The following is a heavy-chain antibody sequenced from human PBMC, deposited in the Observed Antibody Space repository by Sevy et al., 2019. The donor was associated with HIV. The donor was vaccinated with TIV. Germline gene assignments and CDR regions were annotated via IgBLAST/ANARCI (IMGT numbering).Heavy chain of an antibody. CDR1: GFTVSSNY. D-gene: IGHD6-13*01. CDR2: IFSDGNT. V-gene: IGHV3-53*01. Sequence: GGSLRLSCAASGFTVSSNYMSWVRQAPGKGLEWVSSIFSDGNTYYADSVKGRFTISRDNSKNTLNLQMNSLRAEDTAIYFCAREWRGSSSWPGMAFDNWGQGTLITVSS. CDR3: AREWRGSSSWPGMAFDN. J-gene: IGHJ4*02.